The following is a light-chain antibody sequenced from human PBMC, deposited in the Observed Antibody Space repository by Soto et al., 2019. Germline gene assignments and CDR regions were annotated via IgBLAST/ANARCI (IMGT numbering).Light chain of an antibody. CDR2: AAS. J-gene: IGKJ1*01. V-gene: IGKV1-39*01. CDR3: QQSYIAPST. CDR1: QIISTY. Sequence: DIQMTQSPSSLSASVGDRVTITCRASQIISTYLNWYQQKPGKAPNLLIYAASSLQSGVPSRFSGSGSGTDFTLSISSLQPEDFAAYYCQQSYIAPSTFGQGTKVQIQ.